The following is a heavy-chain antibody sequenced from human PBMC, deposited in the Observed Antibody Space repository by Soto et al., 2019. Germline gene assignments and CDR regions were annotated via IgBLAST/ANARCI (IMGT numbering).Heavy chain of an antibody. J-gene: IGHJ6*02. CDR2: INAGNGNT. V-gene: IGHV1-3*01. CDR1: GYTFTSYA. Sequence: QVQLVQSGADVKKPGASVKVSGKASGYTFTSYAMHWVRQAPGQRLEWMGWINAGNGNTKYSQKFQGRVTITRDTSASTAYMELSILRSGDTAVYYCARGGLALMDVWGQGTTVTVSS. D-gene: IGHD3-16*01. CDR3: ARGGLALMDV.